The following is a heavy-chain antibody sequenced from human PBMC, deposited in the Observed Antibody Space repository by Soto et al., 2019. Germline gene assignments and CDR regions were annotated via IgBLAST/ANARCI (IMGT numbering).Heavy chain of an antibody. V-gene: IGHV3-21*01. Sequence: GGSLRLSCEASGFSFRSYAMNWVRQAPGKGLEWVSSITNSGSFVYYADSVKGRFTISRDNANDSLFLQLNRLRAEDTAIYFCAREDYSSSKAFDIWGQGTTVTVSS. D-gene: IGHD6-6*01. CDR2: ITNSGSFV. J-gene: IGHJ3*02. CDR3: AREDYSSSKAFDI. CDR1: GFSFRSYA.